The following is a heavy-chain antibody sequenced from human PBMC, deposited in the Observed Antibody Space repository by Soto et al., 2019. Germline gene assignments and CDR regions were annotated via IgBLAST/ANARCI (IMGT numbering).Heavy chain of an antibody. CDR1: GGSISSGDYY. V-gene: IGHV4-30-4*01. J-gene: IGHJ4*02. D-gene: IGHD5-12*01. CDR3: ARERGDGYNRGGFVS. Sequence: SETLSLTCTVSGGSISSGDYYWSWIRQPPGKGLEWIGYIYYSGSTYYNPSLKSRVTISVDTSKNQFSLKLSSVTAADTAAYYCARERGDGYNRGGFVSWGQGTLVTVSS. CDR2: IYYSGST.